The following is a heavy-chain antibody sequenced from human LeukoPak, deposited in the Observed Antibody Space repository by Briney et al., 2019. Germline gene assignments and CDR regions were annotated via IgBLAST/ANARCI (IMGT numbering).Heavy chain of an antibody. CDR2: IIPIFGTA. J-gene: IGHJ4*02. CDR3: ARLMGSGWYSSGGY. D-gene: IGHD6-19*01. Sequence: ASVKVSCKASGGTFSSYAINWVRQAPGQGLEWMGGIIPIFGTANYAQKFQGRVTITADESTSTAYMELSSLRSEDTAVYYCARLMGSGWYSSGGYWGQGTLVTVSS. CDR1: GGTFSSYA. V-gene: IGHV1-69*13.